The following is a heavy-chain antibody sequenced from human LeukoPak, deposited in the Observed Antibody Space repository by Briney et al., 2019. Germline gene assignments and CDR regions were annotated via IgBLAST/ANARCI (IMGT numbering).Heavy chain of an antibody. CDR1: GGSFSGYY. J-gene: IGHJ4*02. V-gene: IGHV4-34*01. Sequence: SETLSLTCAVYGGSFSGYYWSWIRQPPGKGLEWIGEINHSGSTNYNPSLKSRVTISVDTSKNQFSLKLSSVTAADTAVYYCASGQLVLWYFDHWGQGTLVTVSS. CDR3: ASGQLVLWYFDH. D-gene: IGHD6-13*01. CDR2: INHSGST.